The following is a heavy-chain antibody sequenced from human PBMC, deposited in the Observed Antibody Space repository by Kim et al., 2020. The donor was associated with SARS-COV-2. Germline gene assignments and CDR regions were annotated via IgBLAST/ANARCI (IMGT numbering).Heavy chain of an antibody. Sequence: GGSLRLSCAASGFTFSSYAMSWVRQAPGKGLEWVSAISGSGGSTYYADSVKGRFTISRDNSKNTLYLQMNSLRAEDTAVYYCAKDLGGRGDFWSGYYTDYYYYGMDVWGQGTTVTVSS. CDR3: AKDLGGRGDFWSGYYTDYYYYGMDV. V-gene: IGHV3-23*01. CDR2: ISGSGGST. CDR1: GFTFSSYA. D-gene: IGHD3-3*01. J-gene: IGHJ6*02.